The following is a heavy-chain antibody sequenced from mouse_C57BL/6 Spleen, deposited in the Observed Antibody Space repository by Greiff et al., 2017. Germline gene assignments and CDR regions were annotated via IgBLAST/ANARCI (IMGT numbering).Heavy chain of an antibody. CDR1: GYAFTSSW. CDR2: IYPGDGDT. D-gene: IGHD4-1*01. J-gene: IGHJ4*01. CDR3: ASRIDNWGAMDY. Sequence: QVQLKQSGPELVKPGASVKISCKASGYAFTSSWMNWVKQTPGKGLEWIGRIYPGDGDTNYNGKFKGNTTLTADKSYSTAYMHRSSLTSEDSAVYFCASRIDNWGAMDYWGQGTSVTVSS. V-gene: IGHV1-82*01.